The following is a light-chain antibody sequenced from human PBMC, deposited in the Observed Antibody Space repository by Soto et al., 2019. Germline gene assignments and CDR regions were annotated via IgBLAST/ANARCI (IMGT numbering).Light chain of an antibody. V-gene: IGLV2-8*01. J-gene: IGLJ2*01. CDR3: SSYVGGNNLV. CDR1: SSDVGGYNY. CDR2: EVT. Sequence: QLVLTQPPSASGSPGQSVTISCAGTSSDVGGYNYVSWYQQHPGKAPRLMIYEVTKRPSGVPDRFSGSKSGNTASLTVSGLQAEDEADYYCSSYVGGNNLVFGGGTKLTVL.